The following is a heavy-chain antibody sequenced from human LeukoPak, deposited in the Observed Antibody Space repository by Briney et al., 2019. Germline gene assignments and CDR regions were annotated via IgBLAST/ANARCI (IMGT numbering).Heavy chain of an antibody. CDR2: IYYSGST. CDR3: ASPYSGSYSPPAY. D-gene: IGHD1-26*01. J-gene: IGHJ4*02. CDR1: GGSISSSSYY. V-gene: IGHV4-39*01. Sequence: NPSETLSLTCTVSGGSISSSSYYWGWIRQPPGKGLEWIGSIYYSGSTYYNPSLKSRVTISVDTSKNQFSLKLSSVTAADTAVYYCASPYSGSYSPPAYWGQGTLVTVSS.